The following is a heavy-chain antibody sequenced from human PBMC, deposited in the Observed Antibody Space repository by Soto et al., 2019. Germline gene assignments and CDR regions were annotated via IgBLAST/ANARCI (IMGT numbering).Heavy chain of an antibody. J-gene: IGHJ6*02. CDR2: IYYSGSI. D-gene: IGHD5-18*01. CDR3: ASEDDGGYRDYYGLDV. Sequence: QVHLQQSGPGLVRPSQTLSLTCTVSGGSISSDIYHWTWIRQSPGKGLEWIGYIYYSGSIFYNRSFKLRVTISVDTSKNQSTLQLSSVTAADTAGACCASEDDGGYRDYYGLDVWGQGTTVTVSS. V-gene: IGHV4-30-4*08. CDR1: GGSISSDIYH.